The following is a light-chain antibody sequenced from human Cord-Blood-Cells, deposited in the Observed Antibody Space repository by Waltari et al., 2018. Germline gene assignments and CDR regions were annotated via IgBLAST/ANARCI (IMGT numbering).Light chain of an antibody. CDR3: QQSYSTPLT. Sequence: DIQMTQSPSSLSVSVGDRVTITCRASQSISSYLNWYQQKPGKAPKLLIYAASSLQSGVPSRFSGSGSGTDFTLTISSLQPEDFATYYCQQSYSTPLTFGGGTKEEIK. V-gene: IGKV1-39*01. J-gene: IGKJ4*01. CDR1: QSISSY. CDR2: AAS.